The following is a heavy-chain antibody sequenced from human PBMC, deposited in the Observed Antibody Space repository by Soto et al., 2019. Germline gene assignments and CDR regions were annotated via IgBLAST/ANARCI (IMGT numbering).Heavy chain of an antibody. V-gene: IGHV3-72*01. J-gene: IGHJ4*02. CDR1: GFTFSAHY. CDR3: ASDGAAYFDY. Sequence: EVQLVESGGVVVQPGGSLRLSCAASGFTFSAHYMDWVRQAPGKGLEWVGRIRNKPHSYTTEYAASVKGTITISKDDSKNSLYLQMSSLKTEDTAVYYCASDGAAYFDYWGQGTLVTVSS. CDR2: IRNKPHSYTT. D-gene: IGHD6-25*01.